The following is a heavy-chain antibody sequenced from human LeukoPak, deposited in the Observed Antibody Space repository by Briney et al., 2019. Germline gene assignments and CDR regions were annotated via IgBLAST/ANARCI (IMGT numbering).Heavy chain of an antibody. CDR1: GYTFTGHY. CDR3: ARGIAVAGTYWFDP. CDR2: IIPNSGDA. D-gene: IGHD6-19*01. Sequence: ASVKVSCKASGYTFTGHYMHWVRQAPGQGLEWMGWIIPNSGDAYYTQNFQGRVTMTRDTSISTAYMELSRLRSDDTAVYYCARGIAVAGTYWFDPWGQGTLVTVSS. J-gene: IGHJ5*02. V-gene: IGHV1-2*02.